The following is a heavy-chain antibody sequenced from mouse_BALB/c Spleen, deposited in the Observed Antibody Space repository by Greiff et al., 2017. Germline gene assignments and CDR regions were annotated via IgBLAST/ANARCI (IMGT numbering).Heavy chain of an antibody. CDR1: GFTFSSYG. J-gene: IGHJ2*01. V-gene: IGHV5-6-3*01. CDR2: INSNGGST. Sequence: EVQGVESGGGLVQPGGSLKLSCAASGFTFSSYGMSWVRQTPDKRLELVATINSNGGSTYYPDSVKGRFTISRDNAKNTLYLQMSSLKSEDTAMYYCARDRYYGFDYWGQGTTLTVSS. D-gene: IGHD1-1*01. CDR3: ARDRYYGFDY.